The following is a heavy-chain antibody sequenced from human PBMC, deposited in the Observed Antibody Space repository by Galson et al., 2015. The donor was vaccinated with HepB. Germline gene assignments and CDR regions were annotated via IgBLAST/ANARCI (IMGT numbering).Heavy chain of an antibody. Sequence: SLRLSCAASGFTFGDYAMSWVRQAPGKGLEWVGFIRSKAYGGTTEYAASVKGSFTISRDDSKSIAYLQMNSLKTEDTAVYYCTRHRGNYGSGTYPDYWGQGTLVTVSS. CDR3: TRHRGNYGSGTYPDY. CDR1: GFTFGDYA. J-gene: IGHJ4*02. D-gene: IGHD3-10*01. V-gene: IGHV3-49*04. CDR2: IRSKAYGGTT.